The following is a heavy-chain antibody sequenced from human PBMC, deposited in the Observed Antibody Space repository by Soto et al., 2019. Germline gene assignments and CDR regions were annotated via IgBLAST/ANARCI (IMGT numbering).Heavy chain of an antibody. J-gene: IGHJ5*02. D-gene: IGHD5-18*01. CDR1: GDSVSSNSAA. CDR2: TYYRSKWYN. V-gene: IGHV6-1*01. Sequence: SQTLSLTCAISGDSVSSNSAAWNWIRQSPSRGLEWLGRTYYRSKWYNDYAVSVKSRITINPDTSKNQFSLQLNSVTPEDTAVYYCARDHGYSYGSTGMGMGFDPWGQGTLVTVSS. CDR3: ARDHGYSYGSTGMGMGFDP.